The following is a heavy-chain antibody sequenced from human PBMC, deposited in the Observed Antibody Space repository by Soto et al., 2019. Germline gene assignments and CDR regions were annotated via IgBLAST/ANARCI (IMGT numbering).Heavy chain of an antibody. CDR2: INPATGAA. D-gene: IGHD3-3*01. V-gene: IGHV1-2*02. CDR1: GYPVTAYY. J-gene: IGHJ3*02. Sequence: QLHLVQSGAVVKKPGASVTVSCSASGYPVTAYYMHWVRQAPGRGLEWMGGINPATGAAKYTQTSQGRVTMTRGTATSTVFMGLSGLTSEDTAVFYCARGGGVGVAGSAAFDMWGQGTLVTVSS. CDR3: ARGGGVGVAGSAAFDM.